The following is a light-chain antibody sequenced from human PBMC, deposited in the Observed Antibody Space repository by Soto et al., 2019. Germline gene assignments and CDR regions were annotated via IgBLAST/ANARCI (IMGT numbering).Light chain of an antibody. CDR2: DTF. J-gene: IGKJ2*01. CDR1: QSVSTSY. V-gene: IGKV3-20*01. CDR3: QQYSGPPYT. Sequence: EIVLTQSPGTLSLSPGERATLSCRASQSVSTSYLGWFQQRPGQAPRLLIYDTFNRATGIPDRFSGSGSGKDFTLTISRLEPEDFAVYYCQQYSGPPYTLGQGTKLEIK.